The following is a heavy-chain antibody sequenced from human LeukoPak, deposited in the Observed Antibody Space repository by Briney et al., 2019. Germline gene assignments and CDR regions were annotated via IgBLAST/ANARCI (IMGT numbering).Heavy chain of an antibody. CDR3: ASIGSSAYIPFDY. V-gene: IGHV1-69*13. Sequence: ASVNVSCKASGGTFSSYAISWVRQAPGQGLEWMGGIIPIFGTANYAQKFQGRVTITADESTSTAYMELSSLRSEDTAVYYCASIGSSAYIPFDYWGQGTLVTVSS. D-gene: IGHD2-2*01. J-gene: IGHJ4*02. CDR1: GGTFSSYA. CDR2: IIPIFGTA.